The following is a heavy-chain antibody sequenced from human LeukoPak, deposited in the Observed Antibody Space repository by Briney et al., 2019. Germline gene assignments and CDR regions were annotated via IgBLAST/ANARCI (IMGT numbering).Heavy chain of an antibody. CDR2: IYYSGST. V-gene: IGHV4-59*01. J-gene: IGHJ4*02. CDR1: GGSISSYY. Sequence: RSSETLSLTCTVSGGSISSYYWSWIRQPPGKGLEWIGYIYYSGSTNYNPSLKSRVTISLDTSKNQFSLKLRSVTAADTAVYYCARDSTGTTGLDYWGQGTLVTVSS. CDR3: ARDSTGTTGLDY. D-gene: IGHD1-7*01.